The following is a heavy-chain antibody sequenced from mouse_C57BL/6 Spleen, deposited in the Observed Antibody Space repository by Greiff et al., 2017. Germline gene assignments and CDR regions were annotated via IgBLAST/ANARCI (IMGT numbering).Heavy chain of an antibody. Sequence: VQLQQPGAELVKPGASVKLSCKASGYTFTSYWMQWVKQRPGQGLEWIGEIDPSDSYTNYNQKFKGKATLTVDTSSSTAYMQLSSLTSEDSAVYYCARPVYDGYYPFDYWGQGTTLTVSS. CDR1: GYTFTSYW. CDR3: ARPVYDGYYPFDY. J-gene: IGHJ2*01. D-gene: IGHD2-3*01. CDR2: IDPSDSYT. V-gene: IGHV1-50*01.